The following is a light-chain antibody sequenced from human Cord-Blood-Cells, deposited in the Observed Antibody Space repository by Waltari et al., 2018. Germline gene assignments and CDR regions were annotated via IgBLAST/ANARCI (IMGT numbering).Light chain of an antibody. V-gene: IGLV2-23*01. Sequence: QSALTQPAYVSGSPGQSITISCTGTRSDVGSYNLVSWYQQHPGKAPKLMIYEGSKRPSGVSNRFSGSKSGNTASLTISGLQAEDEADYYCCSYAGSVVFGGGTKLTVL. J-gene: IGLJ2*01. CDR2: EGS. CDR3: CSYAGSVV. CDR1: RSDVGSYNL.